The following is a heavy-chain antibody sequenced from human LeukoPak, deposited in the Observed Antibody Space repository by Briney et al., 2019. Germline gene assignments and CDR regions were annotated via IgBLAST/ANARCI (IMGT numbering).Heavy chain of an antibody. V-gene: IGHV1-18*01. D-gene: IGHD3-10*01. CDR3: ARDGRILWFGEQTFDY. Sequence: ASVKVSCKASGYTFTSYGISWVRQAPGQGLEWMGWISAYNGNTNYAQKLQGRVTMTTDTSTSTAYMELRSLRSDDTAVYCCARDGRILWFGEQTFDYWGQGTLVTVSS. CDR1: GYTFTSYG. J-gene: IGHJ4*02. CDR2: ISAYNGNT.